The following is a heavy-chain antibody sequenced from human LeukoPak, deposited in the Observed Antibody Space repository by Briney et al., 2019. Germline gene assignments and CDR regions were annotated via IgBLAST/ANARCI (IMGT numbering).Heavy chain of an antibody. Sequence: GGSLRLSCVASGFTFSSYWMHWVRQAPGKGLVWVSRINTDGSSGNYADSVKGRFAISRDNAKNTLYLQMNSLRAEDTAVYYCARGHSYGYGVDVWGQGTTVTVSS. D-gene: IGHD5-18*01. CDR3: ARGHSYGYGVDV. V-gene: IGHV3-74*01. J-gene: IGHJ6*02. CDR2: INTDGSSG. CDR1: GFTFSSYW.